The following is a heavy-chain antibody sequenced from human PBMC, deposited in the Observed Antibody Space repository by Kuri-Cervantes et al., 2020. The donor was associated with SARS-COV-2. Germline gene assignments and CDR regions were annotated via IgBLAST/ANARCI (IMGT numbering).Heavy chain of an antibody. CDR3: AGGTTYYYDSSHPGFDY. CDR2: IYSGGST. D-gene: IGHD3-22*01. V-gene: IGHV3-53*01. CDR1: GFTVSSNY. Sequence: ETLSLTCAASGFTVSSNYMSWVRQAPGKGLEWVSVIYSGGSTYYADSVKGRFTISRDNSKNTLYLQMNSLRAVDTAVYYCAGGTTYYYDSSHPGFDYWGQGTLVTVSS. J-gene: IGHJ4*02.